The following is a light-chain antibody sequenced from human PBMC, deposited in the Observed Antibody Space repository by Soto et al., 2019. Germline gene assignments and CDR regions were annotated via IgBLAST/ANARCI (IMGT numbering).Light chain of an antibody. CDR2: DVS. V-gene: IGLV2-14*01. CDR1: SSDIGDYNY. CDR3: CSYTRRGTLI. J-gene: IGLJ1*01. Sequence: QSALTQPASVSGSPGQSITISCVGTSSDIGDYNYVSWYQQHPGKVPKVIIYDVSNRPSGVSYRFSGTKSGNTASLTVSGLKAEDEADYYCCSYTRRGTLIFGTGTKLTVL.